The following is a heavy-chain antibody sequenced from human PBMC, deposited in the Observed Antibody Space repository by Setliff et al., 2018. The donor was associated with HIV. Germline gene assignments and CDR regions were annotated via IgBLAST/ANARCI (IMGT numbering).Heavy chain of an antibody. J-gene: IGHJ4*02. D-gene: IGHD3-22*01. CDR1: GYTFTGYY. CDR2: INPNSGGT. V-gene: IGHV1-2*04. Sequence: ASVKVSCKAPGYTFTGYYMHWVRQAPGQGLEWMGWINPNSGGTNYAQKFQGWVTMTRDTSISTAYMELSRLRSDDTAVYYCARAVPNYYDSSGLFDYWGQGTLVTVSS. CDR3: ARAVPNYYDSSGLFDY.